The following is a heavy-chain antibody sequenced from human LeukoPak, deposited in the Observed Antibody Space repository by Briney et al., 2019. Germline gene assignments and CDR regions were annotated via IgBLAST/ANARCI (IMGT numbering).Heavy chain of an antibody. CDR2: ISASNGNT. D-gene: IGHD1-26*01. J-gene: IGHJ4*02. V-gene: IGHV1-18*01. CDR1: GYTFTDFG. CDR3: ARAGAILTTYFDY. Sequence: ASVKVSRKASGYTFTDFGISWVRQAPGQGLEWMGWISASNGNTNDAQILQGRVTMTTDTSTSTAYMELRSLRSDDTALYYCARAGAILTTYFDYWGQGTLVTVSS.